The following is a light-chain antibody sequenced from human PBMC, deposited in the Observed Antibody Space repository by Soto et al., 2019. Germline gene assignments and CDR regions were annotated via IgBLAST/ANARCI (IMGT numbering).Light chain of an antibody. CDR2: WAS. V-gene: IGKV4-1*01. CDR1: QSVLYSSNNKNY. J-gene: IGKJ1*01. CDR3: QQYCRPWT. Sequence: DIVMTQSPDSLAVSLGERATINCKSSQSVLYSSNNKNYLAWYQQKPGQPPKLLIYWASTRESGFPDRFSGSGSGTDCTFTISSLQAEDVAVYYWQQYCRPWTFGQGTKVEIK.